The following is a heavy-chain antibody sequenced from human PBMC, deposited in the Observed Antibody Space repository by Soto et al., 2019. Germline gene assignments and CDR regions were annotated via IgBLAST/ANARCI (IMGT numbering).Heavy chain of an antibody. J-gene: IGHJ6*02. CDR1: GFTVSPNY. V-gene: IGHV3-53*02. CDR3: AREKSTMIRGVRYGMDV. D-gene: IGHD3-10*01. CDR2: INSAGNP. Sequence: EVQLVETGGGLIQPGGSLRLTCEASGFTVSPNYMSWVRQAPGQGLECVSFINSAGNPYYADSVKCRFTVSRDTSKNTLYLQMSSLRAEDTAVYFCAREKSTMIRGVRYGMDVWGQGTTVTVSS.